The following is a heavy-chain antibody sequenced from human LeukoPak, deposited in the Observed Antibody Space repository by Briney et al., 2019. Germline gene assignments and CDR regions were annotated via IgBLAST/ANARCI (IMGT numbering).Heavy chain of an antibody. CDR2: INPSGGST. D-gene: IGHD2-2*01. V-gene: IGHV1-46*01. J-gene: IGHJ5*02. CDR1: GYTFTSYY. Sequence: ASVKVSCKASGYTFTSYYMHWVRQAPGQGLEWMGIINPSGGSTSYAQKCQGRVTMTRDTSTSTVYMELSSLRSEDTAVYYCAREQSVVPAANNWFDPWGQGTLVTVSS. CDR3: AREQSVVPAANNWFDP.